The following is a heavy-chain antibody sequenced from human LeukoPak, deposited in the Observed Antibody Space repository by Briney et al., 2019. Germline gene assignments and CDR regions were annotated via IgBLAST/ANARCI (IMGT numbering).Heavy chain of an antibody. CDR2: IKSKTDGGTT. Sequence: PGGSLRLSCAASGFTFSNAWMSWVRQAPGKGLEWVGRIKSKTDGGTTDYAAPVKGRFTISRDDSKNTLYLQMNSLRAEDTAVYYCARVGIAAAGTGNWFDPWGQGTLVTVSS. D-gene: IGHD6-13*01. CDR1: GFTFSNAW. V-gene: IGHV3-15*01. J-gene: IGHJ5*02. CDR3: ARVGIAAAGTGNWFDP.